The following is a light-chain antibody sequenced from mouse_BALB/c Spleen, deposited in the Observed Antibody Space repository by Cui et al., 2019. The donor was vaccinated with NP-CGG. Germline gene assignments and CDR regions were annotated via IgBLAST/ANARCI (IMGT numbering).Light chain of an antibody. CDR3: ALWYSNHWV. CDR2: GTN. CDR1: TGAVTSSNY. J-gene: IGLJ1*01. Sequence: AFLTQESALTTSPGETVTLTCRSSTGAVTSSNYANWVQEKPDHLFTGLIGGTNNRAPGVPARFSGSLIGDKAALIITGAQTEDEAIYFCALWYSNHWVFGGGTKLTVL. V-gene: IGLV1*01.